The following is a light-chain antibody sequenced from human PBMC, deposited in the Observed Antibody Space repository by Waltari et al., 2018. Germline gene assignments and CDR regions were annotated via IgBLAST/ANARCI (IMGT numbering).Light chain of an antibody. J-gene: IGLJ3*02. CDR1: SSDVGAYDY. V-gene: IGLV2-11*01. Sequence: QSALTQPRSVSGSPGQSVTISCTGTSSDVGAYDYVSWYQQHPGKAPKVRIDDVNNRPAGVPVRFPGSKSSNTASLTISGLQAEDEADYYCCSFGGGYPVVFGGGTTLTVL. CDR2: DVN. CDR3: CSFGGGYPVV.